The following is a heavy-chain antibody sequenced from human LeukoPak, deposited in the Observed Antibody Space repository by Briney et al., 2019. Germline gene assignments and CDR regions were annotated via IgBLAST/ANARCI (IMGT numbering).Heavy chain of an antibody. D-gene: IGHD3-22*01. CDR3: ARVKSYYYDTSDKDAFDI. CDR2: ISPSGGST. V-gene: IGHV1-46*01. Sequence: APVKLSCKAFGYTFTGYWMHWVRQAPGQGPEWMGVISPSGGSTIYTQKFQGRVTMTRDTSTSTVYMELSSLRSEDTAVYYCARVKSYYYDTSDKDAFDIWGQGTMVTVSS. CDR1: GYTFTGYW. J-gene: IGHJ3*02.